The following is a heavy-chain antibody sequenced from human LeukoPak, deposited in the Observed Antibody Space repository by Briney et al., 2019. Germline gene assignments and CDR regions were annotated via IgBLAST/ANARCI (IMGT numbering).Heavy chain of an antibody. V-gene: IGHV1-2*06. D-gene: IGHD3-10*01. J-gene: IGHJ6*03. CDR3: ASSSGLGDKYYYYMDV. CDR2: INPNSGGT. CDR1: GYTFTGYY. Sequence: ASVKVSRKASGYTFTGYYMHWVRQAPGQGLEWMGRINPNSGGTNYAQKFQGRVTMTRDTSISTAYMELSRLRSDDTAVYYCASSSGLGDKYYYYMDVWGKGTTVTVSS.